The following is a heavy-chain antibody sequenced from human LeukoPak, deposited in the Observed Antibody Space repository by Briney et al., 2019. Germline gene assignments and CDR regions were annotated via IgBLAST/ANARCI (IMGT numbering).Heavy chain of an antibody. CDR3: AEPNRDQYSSGWYTIDY. J-gene: IGHJ4*02. Sequence: GGSLRLSCAASGFTFSSYGMHWVRQAPGKGLEWVAVISYDGSNKYYADSVKGRFTISRDNSKNTLYLQMNSLRAEDTAVYYCAEPNRDQYSSGWYTIDYWGQGTLVTVSS. CDR1: GFTFSSYG. CDR2: ISYDGSNK. D-gene: IGHD6-19*01. V-gene: IGHV3-30*18.